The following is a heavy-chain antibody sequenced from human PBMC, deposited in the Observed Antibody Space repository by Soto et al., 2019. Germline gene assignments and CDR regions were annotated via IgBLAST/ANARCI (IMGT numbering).Heavy chain of an antibody. Sequence: QVQLVQSGAEVKKPGASVKVSCKASGYTFTSSGISWVRQAPGQGVEWMGWISAYNGNTNYAQKLQGRVTMTTDTATSTAYMELRSLRADDTGGYYCASGSSSVRGYCYYYGMDVWGQGTTVTVSS. CDR3: ASGSSSVRGYCYYYGMDV. J-gene: IGHJ6*02. CDR1: GYTFTSSG. CDR2: ISAYNGNT. D-gene: IGHD6-6*01. V-gene: IGHV1-18*04.